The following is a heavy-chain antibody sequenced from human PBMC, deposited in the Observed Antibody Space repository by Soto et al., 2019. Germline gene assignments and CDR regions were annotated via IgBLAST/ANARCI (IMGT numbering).Heavy chain of an antibody. V-gene: IGHV1-8*01. CDR2: MNPNSGNT. Sequence: QVQLVQSGAEVRKPGASVKVSCKASGYTFASSDINWVRQAPGQGLVWVGWMNPNSGNTGYAQKFRGRVTMTRITSITTAYMELSSLRSDDTAVYYCARGTGDSVNVYSGMDVWGHGTTVTVSS. CDR3: ARGTGDSVNVYSGMDV. CDR1: GYTFASSD. J-gene: IGHJ6*01. D-gene: IGHD2-21*01.